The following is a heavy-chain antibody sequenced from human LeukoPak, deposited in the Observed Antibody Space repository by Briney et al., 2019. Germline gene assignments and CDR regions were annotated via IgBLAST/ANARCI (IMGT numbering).Heavy chain of an antibody. D-gene: IGHD1-26*01. J-gene: IGHJ4*02. Sequence: GGSLRLSCAASGFTFSSYAMHWVRQAPGKGLEWVAFIRFDGSNKDYADSVKGRFTISRDNSKNTLYLQMNSLRAEDTAVYYCAKDRVVGATISGENDYWGQGTLVTVSS. CDR3: AKDRVVGATISGENDY. CDR2: IRFDGSNK. CDR1: GFTFSSYA. V-gene: IGHV3-30*02.